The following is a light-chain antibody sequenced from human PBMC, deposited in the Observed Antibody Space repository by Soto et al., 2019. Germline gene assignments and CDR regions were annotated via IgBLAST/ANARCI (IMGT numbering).Light chain of an antibody. CDR1: QTVRNNY. CDR3: PQHDTSPTWT. CDR2: DAS. V-gene: IGKV3-20*01. Sequence: VVTQSAGTLCLSPLDTATLSSTASQTVRNNYLAWYQQKPGQAPRLLIYDASSRAAGIRDRFSGTGSGTEFTLPLSSLQSEDFAIYYFPQHDTSPTWTFGQGTKVDIK. J-gene: IGKJ1*01.